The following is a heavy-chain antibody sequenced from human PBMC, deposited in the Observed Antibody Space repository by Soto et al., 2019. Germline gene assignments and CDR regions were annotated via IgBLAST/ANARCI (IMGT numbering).Heavy chain of an antibody. Sequence: QVQLQESGPGLVKPSGTLSLTCAVSGDSITSSAWWSCVRQPPGKGLEWIGEIHLGGTTNYNPSLKSRVTLSVDKSKNQFSLILNSVTAAAPAIYYWARGDNWRLGLWGQGTLVSVSP. CDR3: ARGDNWRLGL. CDR2: IHLGGTT. D-gene: IGHD1-20*01. J-gene: IGHJ4*02. V-gene: IGHV4-4*02. CDR1: GDSITSSAW.